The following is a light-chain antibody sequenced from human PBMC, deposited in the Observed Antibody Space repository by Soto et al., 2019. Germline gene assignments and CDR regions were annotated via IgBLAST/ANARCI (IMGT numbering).Light chain of an antibody. CDR2: ENN. CDR3: GTWDSSLSAVV. Sequence: QSVLTQPPSVSAAPGQEVTISCSGSSSNIGNNYVSWYQQLPGTAPKLLNYENNKRPSGIPDRFSGSKSGTSATLGITGLQTGDEVDYYCGTWDSSLSAVVFGGGTKLTVL. CDR1: SSNIGNNY. V-gene: IGLV1-51*02. J-gene: IGLJ2*01.